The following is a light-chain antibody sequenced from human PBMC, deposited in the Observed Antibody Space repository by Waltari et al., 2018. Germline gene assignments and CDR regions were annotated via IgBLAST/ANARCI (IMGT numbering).Light chain of an antibody. Sequence: EIALTQSPGPLSFSPGERATLSCRASQTVRPTYLAWYQQKPGQAPTLLIYGASSRATGIPDRFSGSGSGTDFSLTISSLEPEDFAVYYCQQYDISPLTFGGGTKVEIK. CDR3: QQYDISPLT. V-gene: IGKV3-20*01. CDR2: GAS. CDR1: QTVRPTY. J-gene: IGKJ4*01.